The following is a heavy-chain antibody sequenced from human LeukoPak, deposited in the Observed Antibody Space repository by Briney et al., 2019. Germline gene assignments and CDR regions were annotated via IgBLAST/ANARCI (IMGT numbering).Heavy chain of an antibody. CDR2: ISYDGSNK. V-gene: IGHV3-30*04. J-gene: IGHJ4*02. D-gene: IGHD2-2*01. Sequence: GGSLRLSCAASGSTFSSYAMHWVRQAPGKGLWWVAVISYDGSNKYYADSVKGRFTISRDNSKNTLYLQMNSLRAEDTAVYYCARGGCSSTSCLLDYWGQGTLVTVSS. CDR1: GSTFSSYA. CDR3: ARGGCSSTSCLLDY.